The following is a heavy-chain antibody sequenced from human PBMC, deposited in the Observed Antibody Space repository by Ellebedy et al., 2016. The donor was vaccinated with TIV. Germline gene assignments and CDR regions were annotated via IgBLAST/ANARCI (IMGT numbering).Heavy chain of an antibody. CDR3: AGDELGIGLVFDY. Sequence: MPSETLSLTCTVSGGSISSGGFYWSWFRQHPGKGLEWIGYIYYSGSTYYNPSLKSRVTISVDTSKNQFSLKLNSVTAADTAVYYCAGDELGIGLVFDYWGQGTLVTVSS. J-gene: IGHJ4*02. D-gene: IGHD3/OR15-3a*01. V-gene: IGHV4-31*03. CDR1: GGSISSGGFY. CDR2: IYYSGST.